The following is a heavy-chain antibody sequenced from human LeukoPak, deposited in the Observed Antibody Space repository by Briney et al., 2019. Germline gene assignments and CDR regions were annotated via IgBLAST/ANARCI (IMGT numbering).Heavy chain of an antibody. J-gene: IGHJ4*02. CDR1: GLTFSSYS. V-gene: IGHV3-21*01. Sequence: GGSLRLSCAASGLTFSSYSMNWVRQAPGKGLEWVSSISSSSSYIYYADSVKGRFTISRDNAKNSLYLQMNSLRAEDTAVYYCARVGWCSSTSCYEDYWGQGTLVTVSS. D-gene: IGHD2-2*01. CDR2: ISSSSSYI. CDR3: ARVGWCSSTSCYEDY.